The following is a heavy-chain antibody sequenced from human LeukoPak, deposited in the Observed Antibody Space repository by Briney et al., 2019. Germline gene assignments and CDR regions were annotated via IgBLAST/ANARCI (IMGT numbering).Heavy chain of an antibody. J-gene: IGHJ4*02. CDR1: RFSFSNYW. CDR2: VKSDGSNP. Sequence: GGSLRLSCAASRFSFSNYWMHWVRQAPGKGLVWVSRVKSDGSNPNYADSVKGRFTISRDNAENMLYLQMNTLGAEDTAVYYCARGIVSGSGSLDYWGQGTLVTVSS. D-gene: IGHD3-10*01. CDR3: ARGIVSGSGSLDY. V-gene: IGHV3-74*01.